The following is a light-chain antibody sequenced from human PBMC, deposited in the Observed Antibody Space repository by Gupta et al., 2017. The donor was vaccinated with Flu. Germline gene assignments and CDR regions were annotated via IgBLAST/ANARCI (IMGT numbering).Light chain of an antibody. V-gene: IGLV1-51*02. CDR3: ETWDSSLSAVV. J-gene: IGLJ2*01. Sequence: QSVLTQPPSVSAAPGQKVTISCSGSSSNIGKNYVSWYQQLPGTAPKLLIHENSKRPSGIPDRFSGSKSGTSATLGITGLQTGDEADYYCETWDSSLSAVVFGGGTKLTVL. CDR2: ENS. CDR1: SSNIGKNY.